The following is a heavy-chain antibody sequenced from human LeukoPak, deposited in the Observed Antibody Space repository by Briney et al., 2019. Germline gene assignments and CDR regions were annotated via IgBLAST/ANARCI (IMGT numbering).Heavy chain of an antibody. CDR2: IIPIFGTA. CDR3: ARLFQYSSSSGEENWFAP. Sequence: SVKVSCKASGGTFSSYAISWVRQAPGQGLEWMGGIIPIFGTANYAQKFQGRVTITTYESTSTAYMELSSLRSEDTAVYYCARLFQYSSSSGEENWFAPWGQGTLVTVSS. J-gene: IGHJ5*02. CDR1: GGTFSSYA. V-gene: IGHV1-69*05. D-gene: IGHD6-6*01.